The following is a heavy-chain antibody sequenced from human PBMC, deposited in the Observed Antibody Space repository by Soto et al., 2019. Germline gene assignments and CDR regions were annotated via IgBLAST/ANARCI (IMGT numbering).Heavy chain of an antibody. D-gene: IGHD2-2*03. CDR1: GGSISNYY. V-gene: IGHV4-59*01. CDR2: IYYSGST. CDR3: AREGNLGRWIQPLDS. J-gene: IGHJ4*02. Sequence: PSETLSLTCTVSGGSISNYYWSWIRQPPGKGLEWIAYIYYSGSTNYNPSLKSRVTISVDTSKNHFSLKLISVTTADTAVYFCAREGNLGRWIQPLDSWGQGTLVTVSS.